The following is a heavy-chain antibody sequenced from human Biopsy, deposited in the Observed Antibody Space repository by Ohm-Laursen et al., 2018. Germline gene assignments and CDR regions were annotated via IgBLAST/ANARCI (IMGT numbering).Heavy chain of an antibody. D-gene: IGHD4-11*01. CDR3: ARDGKRWDYSTYFSWHFDL. J-gene: IGHJ2*01. V-gene: IGHV3-30*03. CDR1: GFTFSIYG. Sequence: RSLRLSCSASGFTFSIYGMHWVRQAPGKGLEWVAVISYDGSGEYYADSLQGRFIISRDNPKNTVDLQMNSLRAEGTAVYFCARDGKRWDYSTYFSWHFDLWGRGTLVTVSS. CDR2: ISYDGSGE.